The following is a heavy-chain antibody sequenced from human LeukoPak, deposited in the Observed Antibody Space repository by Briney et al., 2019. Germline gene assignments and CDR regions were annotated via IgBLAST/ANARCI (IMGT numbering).Heavy chain of an antibody. D-gene: IGHD1-1*01. CDR3: ARAVVERDPTHYYYYMDV. V-gene: IGHV4-59*11. J-gene: IGHJ6*03. CDR1: GGSISSHY. Sequence: SETLSLTCTVSGGSISSHYWSWIRQPPGKGLEWIGNIYYSGSTNYNPSLKSRVTISVDTSKNQFSLKLSSVTAADTAVYYCARAVVERDPTHYYYYMDVWGKGTTVTVSS. CDR2: IYYSGST.